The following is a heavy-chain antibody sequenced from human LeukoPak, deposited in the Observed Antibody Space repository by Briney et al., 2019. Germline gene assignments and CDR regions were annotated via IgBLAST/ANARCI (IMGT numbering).Heavy chain of an antibody. Sequence: ASVKVSCTASGGTFSSYAISWVRQAPGQGLEWMGGIIPIFGTANYAQKFQGRVTITADESTSTAYMELSSPRSEDTAVYYCARVGPYSSRTYYFDYWGQGTLVTVSS. CDR1: GGTFSSYA. J-gene: IGHJ4*02. D-gene: IGHD6-13*01. V-gene: IGHV1-69*13. CDR3: ARVGPYSSRTYYFDY. CDR2: IIPIFGTA.